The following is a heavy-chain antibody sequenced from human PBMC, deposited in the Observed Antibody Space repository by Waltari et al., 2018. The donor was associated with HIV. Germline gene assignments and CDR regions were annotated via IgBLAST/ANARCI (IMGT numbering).Heavy chain of an antibody. CDR3: ARAWGSTSRNYYFDY. D-gene: IGHD2-2*01. CDR1: GFTFINYG. V-gene: IGHV3-21*01. CDR2: ISGRGDYI. Sequence: EVQLVESGGGLVKPGGSLRLSCAASGFTFINYGMNWVRQAPGKGLEWVSSISGRGDYIFYADSLEGRFTISRDNAKNSFHLQMNSLRVEDTAVYYCARAWGSTSRNYYFDYWGQGTLVTVSS. J-gene: IGHJ4*02.